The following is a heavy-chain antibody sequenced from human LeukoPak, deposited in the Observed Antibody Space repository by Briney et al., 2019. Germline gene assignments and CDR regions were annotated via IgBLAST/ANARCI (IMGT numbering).Heavy chain of an antibody. D-gene: IGHD3-10*01. CDR2: MNPNSGNT. CDR1: GYTFTSYD. J-gene: IGHJ3*02. CDR3: ARGTITMVRGVTGDAFDI. V-gene: IGHV1-8*01. Sequence: ASVKVSCKGSGYTFTSYDINWVRQATGQGLEWMGWMNPNSGNTGYAQKFQGRVTMTRNTSISTAYMELSSLRSEDTAVYYCARGTITMVRGVTGDAFDIWGQGTMVTVSS.